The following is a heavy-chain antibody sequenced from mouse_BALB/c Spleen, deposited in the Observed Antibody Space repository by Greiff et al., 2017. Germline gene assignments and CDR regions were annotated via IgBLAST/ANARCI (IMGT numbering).Heavy chain of an antibody. V-gene: IGHV5-17*02. CDR2: ISSGSSTI. CDR1: GFTFSSFG. J-gene: IGHJ2*01. Sequence: EVKLVESGGGLVQPGGSRKLSCAASGFTFSSFGMHWVRQAPEKGLEWVAYISSGSSTIYYADTVKGRFTISRDNPKNTLFLQMTSLRSEDTAMYYCARFSDYDEGNYWGQGTTLTVSS. CDR3: ARFSDYDEGNY. D-gene: IGHD2-4*01.